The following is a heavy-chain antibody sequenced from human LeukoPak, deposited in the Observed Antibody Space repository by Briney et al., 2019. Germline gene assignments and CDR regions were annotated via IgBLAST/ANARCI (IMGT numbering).Heavy chain of an antibody. Sequence: GGSLRLSCAASGFTVSSNYMTWVRQAPGKGLDWVPVIYSGGGTYYADSVKGRFAISRDNSKNTLYLHMNSLRAEDTAVYYCARGGDYYEFDYWGQGTLVTVSS. J-gene: IGHJ4*02. CDR3: ARGGDYYEFDY. CDR2: IYSGGGT. V-gene: IGHV3-66*01. D-gene: IGHD3-22*01. CDR1: GFTVSSNY.